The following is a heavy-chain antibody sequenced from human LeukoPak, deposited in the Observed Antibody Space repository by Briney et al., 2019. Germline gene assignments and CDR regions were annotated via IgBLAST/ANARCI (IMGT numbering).Heavy chain of an antibody. Sequence: GGSLRLSCAASGFTFSRYAMSWVRRAPGKGLEWVSCISGSGGSTYYADSVRGRLTVSRDNSRNTLALQMNSLRAEDTAVYYCAGSPTVDAAFDIWGQGTMVSVSS. CDR1: GFTFSRYA. D-gene: IGHD4-23*01. J-gene: IGHJ3*02. V-gene: IGHV3-23*01. CDR2: ISGSGGST. CDR3: AGSPTVDAAFDI.